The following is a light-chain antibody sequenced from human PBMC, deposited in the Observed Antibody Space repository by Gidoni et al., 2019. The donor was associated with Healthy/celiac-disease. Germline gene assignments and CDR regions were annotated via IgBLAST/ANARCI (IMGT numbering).Light chain of an antibody. CDR1: QSVSSY. V-gene: IGKV3-11*01. Sequence: EIVLTQSPATLALSPGERATLSCRASQSVSSYLDCYQQKPGQAPRLLIYDASNRATGIPARFSGSGSGTDFTLTISSLEPEDFAVYYCQQRSNWPLTFGGGTKVEIK. J-gene: IGKJ4*01. CDR2: DAS. CDR3: QQRSNWPLT.